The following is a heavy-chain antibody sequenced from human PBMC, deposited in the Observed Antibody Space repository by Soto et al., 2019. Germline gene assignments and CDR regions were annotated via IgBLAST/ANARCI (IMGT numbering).Heavy chain of an antibody. CDR2: ISSSGSTI. V-gene: IGHV3-11*01. CDR3: ARGLVGSSSWYYFDY. D-gene: IGHD6-13*01. Sequence: GGSLRLSCAASGFTFSDYYMGWIRQAPGKGLEWVSYISSSGSTIYYADSVKGRFTISRDNAKNSLYLQMNSLRAEDTAVYYCARGLVGSSSWYYFDYWGQGTLVTVSS. J-gene: IGHJ4*02. CDR1: GFTFSDYY.